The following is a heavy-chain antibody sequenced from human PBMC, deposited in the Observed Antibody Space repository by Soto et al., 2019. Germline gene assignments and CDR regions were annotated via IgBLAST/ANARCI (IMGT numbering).Heavy chain of an antibody. CDR2: IYSGGST. Sequence: WGSLRLSCAASGVTGSTKYVSWVRQAPGKGLEWVSVIYSGGSTFYADSVRGRFTISRDNSKNTVNLQMNSLRAEDTAVYYCARDPWAADYWGQGTLVTVSS. J-gene: IGHJ4*02. D-gene: IGHD3-16*01. CDR1: GVTGSTKY. CDR3: ARDPWAADY. V-gene: IGHV3-66*01.